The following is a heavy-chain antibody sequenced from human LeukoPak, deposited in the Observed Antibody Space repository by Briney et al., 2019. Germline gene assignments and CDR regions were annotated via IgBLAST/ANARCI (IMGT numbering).Heavy chain of an antibody. CDR3: ARRVVNNRNWYFNL. D-gene: IGHD2-15*01. CDR2: IYPGDSET. CDR1: GYRFTNYW. J-gene: IGHJ2*01. Sequence: GESLKISCKGSGYRFTNYWIGWVRQMPGKGLEWMGIIYPGDSETRYSPSFQGQVTIAADKSINTAYLEWSSLKASDTAMYYCARRVVNNRNWYFNLWGRGTLVTVSS. V-gene: IGHV5-51*01.